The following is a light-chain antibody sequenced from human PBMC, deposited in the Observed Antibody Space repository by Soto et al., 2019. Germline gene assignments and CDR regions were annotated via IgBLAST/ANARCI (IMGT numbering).Light chain of an antibody. CDR1: SGHSSYI. CDR2: LEGSGSY. J-gene: IGLJ3*02. Sequence: QSVLTHSSSASASLGCSVKLTCTLSSGHSSYIIAWHQQQPGKAPRYLMKLEGSGSYNKGSGVPDRFSGSSSGADRYLTISNLQFEDEADYYCETWDSNTHTVFGGGTKLTVL. V-gene: IGLV4-60*02. CDR3: ETWDSNTHTV.